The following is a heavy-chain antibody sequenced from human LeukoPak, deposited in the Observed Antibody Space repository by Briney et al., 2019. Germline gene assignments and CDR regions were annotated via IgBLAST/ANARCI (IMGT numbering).Heavy chain of an antibody. V-gene: IGHV4-4*07. CDR2: IYTSGST. CDR1: GGSISSYY. D-gene: IGHD6-13*01. J-gene: IGHJ3*02. CDR3: ARGSSSWYSDAFDI. Sequence: SETLSLTCTVSGGSISSYYWSWIRQPAGKGLEWIGRIYTSGSTNYNPSLKGRATMSVDTSKNQFSLKLSSVTAADTAVYYCARGSSSWYSDAFDIWGQGTMVTVSS.